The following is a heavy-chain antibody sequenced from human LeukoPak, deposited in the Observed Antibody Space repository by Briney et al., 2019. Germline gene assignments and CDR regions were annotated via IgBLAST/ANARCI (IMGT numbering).Heavy chain of an antibody. Sequence: AETLSLTCSVSGGSISSYYLSWIRQPPGQGLEWIGYIHYSGSTNYNPSLKSRVTISVDTSKNQFSLKLSSVTAADTAVYYCARRYCSGGSCYSALDYWGQGTLVTVSS. CDR3: ARRYCSGGSCYSALDY. CDR2: IHYSGST. J-gene: IGHJ4*02. V-gene: IGHV4-59*01. CDR1: GGSISSYY. D-gene: IGHD2-15*01.